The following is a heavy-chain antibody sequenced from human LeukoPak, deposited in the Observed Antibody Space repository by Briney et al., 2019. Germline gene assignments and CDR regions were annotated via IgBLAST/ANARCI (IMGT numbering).Heavy chain of an antibody. CDR1: GYTFTGYY. D-gene: IGHD3-22*01. Sequence: ASVKVSCKASGYTFTGYYMYLVRQAPGPGLEWMGWINPNRGGTNYAQKYQGRDTITRDTSISTAYLDLSRLSSDDTAVYYCARETGVVVIGGIDYWGQGTLVTVSS. V-gene: IGHV1-2*02. J-gene: IGHJ4*02. CDR3: ARETGVVVIGGIDY. CDR2: INPNRGGT.